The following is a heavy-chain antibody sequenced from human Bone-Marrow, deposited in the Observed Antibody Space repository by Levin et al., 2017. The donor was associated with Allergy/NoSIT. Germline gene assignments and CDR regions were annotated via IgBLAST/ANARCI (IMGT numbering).Heavy chain of an antibody. CDR3: ARLSGIYYDSSGYLDY. J-gene: IGHJ4*02. V-gene: IGHV4-39*01. Sequence: SQTLSLTCTVSGGSISSSSYYWGWIRQPPGKGLEWIGSIYYSGSTYYNPSLKSRVTISVDTSKNQFSLKLSSVTAADTAVYYGARLSGIYYDSSGYLDYWGQGTLVTVSS. CDR1: GGSISSSSYY. D-gene: IGHD3-22*01. CDR2: IYYSGST.